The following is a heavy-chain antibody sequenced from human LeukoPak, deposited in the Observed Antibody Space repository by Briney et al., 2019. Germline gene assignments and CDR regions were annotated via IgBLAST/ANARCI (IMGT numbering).Heavy chain of an antibody. V-gene: IGHV1-2*02. Sequence: ASVKVSCKASGYTFTGYYMHWVRQAPGQGLEWMGWINPNSGGTNYAQKFQGRVTMTRDTSISTAYMELSRLRSDDTAVYYCARGGKLELLECNWFDPWGQGTLVTVSS. D-gene: IGHD1-7*01. CDR2: INPNSGGT. J-gene: IGHJ5*02. CDR3: ARGGKLELLECNWFDP. CDR1: GYTFTGYY.